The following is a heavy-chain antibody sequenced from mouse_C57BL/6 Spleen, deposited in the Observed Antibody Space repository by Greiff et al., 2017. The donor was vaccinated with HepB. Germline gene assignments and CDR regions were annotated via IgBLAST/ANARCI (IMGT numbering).Heavy chain of an antibody. J-gene: IGHJ1*03. CDR3: ARRYGSRDWYFDV. CDR1: GYAFSSYW. CDR2: IYPGDGDT. Sequence: QVQLQQSGAELVKPGASVKISCKASGYAFSSYWMNWVKQRPGKGLEWIGQIYPGDGDTNYNGKFKGKATLTADKSSSTAYMQLSSLTSEDSAVYFCARRYGSRDWYFDVWGTGTTVTVSS. D-gene: IGHD1-1*01. V-gene: IGHV1-80*01.